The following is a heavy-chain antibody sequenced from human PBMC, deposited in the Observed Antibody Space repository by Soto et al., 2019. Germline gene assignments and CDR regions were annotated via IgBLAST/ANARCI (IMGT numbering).Heavy chain of an antibody. Sequence: VQLQESGPGLVKPSQTLSLTCTVSAGSISSGSYYWTWVRQHPGNGLEWIGYIYYSGSTYYNPSLKSRVTISVDTSKNQFSLKLSSVTAADTAVYYCARDSSGDGILDCWGQGTLVTVSS. V-gene: IGHV4-31*03. CDR3: ARDSSGDGILDC. CDR2: IYYSGST. D-gene: IGHD3-22*01. CDR1: AGSISSGSYY. J-gene: IGHJ4*02.